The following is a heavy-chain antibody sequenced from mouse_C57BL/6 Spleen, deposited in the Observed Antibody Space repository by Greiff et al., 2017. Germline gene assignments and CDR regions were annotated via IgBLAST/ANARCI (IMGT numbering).Heavy chain of an antibody. V-gene: IGHV1-63*01. D-gene: IGHD2-4*01. CDR1: GYTFTNYW. CDR2: IYPGGGYT. CDR3: ARYDYDARAPFDY. Sequence: QVQLQQSGAELVRPGTSVKMSCKASGYTFTNYWIGWAKQRPGHGLEWIGDIYPGGGYTNYNEKFKGKATLTADKSSSTAYMQFSSLTSEDSAIYYSARYDYDARAPFDYWGQGTTLTVSS. J-gene: IGHJ2*01.